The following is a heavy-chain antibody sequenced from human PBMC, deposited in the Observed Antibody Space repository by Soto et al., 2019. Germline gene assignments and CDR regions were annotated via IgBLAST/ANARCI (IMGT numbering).Heavy chain of an antibody. CDR1: GFIFEDYA. CDR2: ISWNSGTI. Sequence: GGSLRLSCVASGFIFEDYAMNWVRQGPGKGLEWVPGISWNSGTIGYADAVKGRFTISRDNAKNSLHLQMNSLRAEDTALYYCAKDVGSYYYDTSAYHYDYWGRGTQVTVSS. V-gene: IGHV3-9*01. J-gene: IGHJ4*02. D-gene: IGHD3-22*01. CDR3: AKDVGSYYYDTSAYHYDY.